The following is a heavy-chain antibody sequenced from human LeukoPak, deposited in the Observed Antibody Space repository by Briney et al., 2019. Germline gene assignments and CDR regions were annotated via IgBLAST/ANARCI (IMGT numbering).Heavy chain of an antibody. CDR3: AKDNYYGSGSYGEEYYYYMDV. V-gene: IGHV3-43*01. J-gene: IGHJ6*03. Sequence: PGGSLRLSCAASGSTFDDYTMHWVRQAPGKGLEWVSLISWDGGSTYYADSVKGRFTISRDNSKNSLYLQMNSLRTEDTALYYCAKDNYYGSGSYGEEYYYYMDVWGKGTTVTVSS. CDR1: GSTFDDYT. D-gene: IGHD3-10*01. CDR2: ISWDGGST.